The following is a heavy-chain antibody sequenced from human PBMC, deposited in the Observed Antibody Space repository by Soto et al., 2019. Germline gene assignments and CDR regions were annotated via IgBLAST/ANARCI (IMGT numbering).Heavy chain of an antibody. V-gene: IGHV1-46*01. Sequence: VKVSYKASGYTFTSHYMHLVRQAPVQGLEWMGIINPSGGSTSYAQKFQGRVTMTRDTSTSTVYMELSSLRSEDTAVYYCASGSGDCXXSGQTTMVTVYS. CDR2: INPSGGST. D-gene: IGHD3-3*01. CDR1: GYTFTSHY. CDR3: ASGSGDCXX. J-gene: IGHJ4*02.